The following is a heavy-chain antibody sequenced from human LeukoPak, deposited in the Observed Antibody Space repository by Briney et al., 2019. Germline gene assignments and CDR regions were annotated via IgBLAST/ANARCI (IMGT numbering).Heavy chain of an antibody. CDR3: AKGHDCSSTIRPYWSTSY. CDR2: ISYDGSNK. V-gene: IGHV3-30-3*01. CDR1: GFTFSSYA. D-gene: IGHD2-21*01. Sequence: GRSLRLSCAASGFTFSSYAMHWVRQAPGKGLEWVAVISYDGSNKYYADSVKGRFTISRDNSKNTLYLQMNSLRAEDTAVYYCAKGHDCSSTIRPYWSTSYWGQGTRVTVSS. J-gene: IGHJ4*02.